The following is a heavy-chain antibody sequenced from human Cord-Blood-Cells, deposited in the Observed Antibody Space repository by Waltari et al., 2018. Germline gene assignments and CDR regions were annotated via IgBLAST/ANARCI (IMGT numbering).Heavy chain of an antibody. CDR2: IYYSGST. Sequence: QLQLQESGPGLVKPSETLSLTCTVSGGSISSSSYYWGWIRQPPGKGLERIGSIYYSGSTYYHPSLKSRVTISVDTSKNQFSLKLSSVTAADTAVYYCARLPWGDGYEGYWGQGTLVTVSS. V-gene: IGHV4-39*01. J-gene: IGHJ4*02. CDR3: ARLPWGDGYEGY. D-gene: IGHD5-12*01. CDR1: GGSISSSSYY.